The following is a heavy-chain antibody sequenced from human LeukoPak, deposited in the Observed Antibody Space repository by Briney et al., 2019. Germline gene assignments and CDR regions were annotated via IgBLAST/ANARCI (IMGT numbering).Heavy chain of an antibody. Sequence: SETLSLTCTVSGVSISSGSYYWVWIRQPAGKGLEGIGRIYTTGSTNYNPSFNSRVTILLDTSKNQFSLKLSSVTAADTAVYYCAREGYYDRSGYREYWGQGTLVTVSS. CDR2: IYTTGST. J-gene: IGHJ4*02. V-gene: IGHV4-61*02. D-gene: IGHD3-22*01. CDR3: AREGYYDRSGYREY. CDR1: GVSISSGSYY.